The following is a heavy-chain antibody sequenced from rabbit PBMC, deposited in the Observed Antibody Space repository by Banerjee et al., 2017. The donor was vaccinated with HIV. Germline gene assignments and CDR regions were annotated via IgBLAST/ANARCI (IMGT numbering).Heavy chain of an antibody. J-gene: IGHJ4*01. Sequence: ASWAKGPFTISKTSSTTVTLQMTSLTAADTATYFCARTGSSYYIGFNLWGQGTLVTVS. D-gene: IGHD8-1*01. V-gene: IGHV1S40*01. CDR3: ARTGSSYYIGFNL.